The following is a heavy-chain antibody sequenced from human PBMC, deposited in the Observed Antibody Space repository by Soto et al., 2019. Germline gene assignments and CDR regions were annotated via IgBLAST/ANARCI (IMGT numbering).Heavy chain of an antibody. CDR1: GFTFSGSA. V-gene: IGHV3-73*01. J-gene: IGHJ4*02. CDR2: IRSKANSYAT. D-gene: IGHD2-2*01. Sequence: EVQLVESGGGLVQPGGSLKLSCAASGFTFSGSAMHWVRQASGKGLEWVGRIRSKANSYATAYAASVKGRFTISRDDSKNTAYRQMNSLKTEDTAVYYCTSGHEGGIVVVPAAMRDYWGQGTLVTVSS. CDR3: TSGHEGGIVVVPAAMRDY.